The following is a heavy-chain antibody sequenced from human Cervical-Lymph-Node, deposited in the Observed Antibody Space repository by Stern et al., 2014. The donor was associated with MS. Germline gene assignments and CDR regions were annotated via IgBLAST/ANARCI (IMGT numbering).Heavy chain of an antibody. CDR1: GYNFTGFY. D-gene: IGHD3-10*01. V-gene: IGHV1-2*06. CDR2: INAYSGDS. Sequence: VQLVESGAEVKKPGASVKVSCKASGYNFTGFYMHWVRHAPGQGLEWVGRINAYSGDSNHAKKFPGRGPLTRDTSISTAYMELSSLRSDDTAMYYCSTAYYAGIDIWGQGTTVTVSS. J-gene: IGHJ3*02. CDR3: STAYYAGIDI.